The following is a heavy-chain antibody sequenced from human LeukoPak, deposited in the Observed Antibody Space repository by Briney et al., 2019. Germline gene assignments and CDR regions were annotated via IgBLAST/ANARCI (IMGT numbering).Heavy chain of an antibody. V-gene: IGHV1-2*02. Sequence: ASVKVSCKASGYTFTGYYMHWVRQAPGQGLEWMGWINPNSGGTNYAQKFQGRVTMTRDTSISTAYMELSRLRFDDTAVYYCARAYYYDSSGFNYYYYYMDVWGKGTTVTVSS. J-gene: IGHJ6*03. CDR1: GYTFTGYY. CDR2: INPNSGGT. D-gene: IGHD3-22*01. CDR3: ARAYYYDSSGFNYYYYYMDV.